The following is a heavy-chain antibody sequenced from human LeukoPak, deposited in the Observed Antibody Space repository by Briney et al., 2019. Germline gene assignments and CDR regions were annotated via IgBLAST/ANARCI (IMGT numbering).Heavy chain of an antibody. V-gene: IGHV4-34*01. J-gene: IGHJ1*01. Sequence: SETLSLTCAVYGGSFSGYYWSWLRQPPGKGLEWIGSIYYSGYTYYNPSLESRVTISVDTSKNQFSLKLSSVTAADTAVYYCARLVVGATGQHWGQGTLVTVSS. D-gene: IGHD1-26*01. CDR1: GGSFSGYY. CDR2: IYYSGYT. CDR3: ARLVVGATGQH.